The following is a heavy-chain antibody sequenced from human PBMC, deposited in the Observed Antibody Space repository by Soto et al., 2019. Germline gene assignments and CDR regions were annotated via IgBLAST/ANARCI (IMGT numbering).Heavy chain of an antibody. Sequence: QVQLVQSGAEVKKPGSSVKVSCKASGGTFSSYAISWVRQAPGQGLEWMGGIIPIFGTANYAQKFQGRVTITADASTSTAYMALNSLRSEDTAVYYWASSYGGTLGWFDPWGQGTLVTVSS. V-gene: IGHV1-69*01. CDR2: IIPIFGTA. CDR1: GGTFSSYA. J-gene: IGHJ5*02. D-gene: IGHD4-17*01. CDR3: ASSYGGTLGWFDP.